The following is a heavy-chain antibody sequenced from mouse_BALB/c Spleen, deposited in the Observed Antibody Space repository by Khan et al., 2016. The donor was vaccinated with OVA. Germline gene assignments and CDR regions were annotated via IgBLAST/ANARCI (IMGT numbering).Heavy chain of an antibody. Sequence: LVKTGASVKISCKASGYSFTGYYMHWVKQSHGKSLEWIGYISCYNGATSYNQKFKGKATFTVDTSSSTAYMPFHSLTSEASAVYYCARGDYYGSSSFAYWGQGTLVTVSA. D-gene: IGHD1-1*01. CDR1: GYSFTGYY. J-gene: IGHJ3*01. CDR3: ARGDYYGSSSFAY. CDR2: ISCYNGAT. V-gene: IGHV1S34*01.